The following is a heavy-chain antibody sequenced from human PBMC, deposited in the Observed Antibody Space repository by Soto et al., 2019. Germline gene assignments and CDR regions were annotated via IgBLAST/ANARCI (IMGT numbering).Heavy chain of an antibody. J-gene: IGHJ6*02. CDR1: GFTFSSYA. CDR2: ISYDGSNK. CDR3: ARANYGGYGMDV. Sequence: QVQLVESGGGVVQPGRSLRLSCAASGFTFSSYAMHWVRQAPGKGLEWVAVISYDGSNKYYADSVKGRFTISRDNSKNTLYLQMNSLRAEDTALYYCARANYGGYGMDVWGQGTTVTVSS. V-gene: IGHV3-30-3*01. D-gene: IGHD3-16*01.